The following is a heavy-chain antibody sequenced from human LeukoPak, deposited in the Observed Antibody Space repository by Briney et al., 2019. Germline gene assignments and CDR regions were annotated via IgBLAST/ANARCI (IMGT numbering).Heavy chain of an antibody. J-gene: IGHJ4*02. CDR2: ISAYNGNT. CDR3: ARNSYDILTGYPSDFDY. D-gene: IGHD3-9*01. V-gene: IGHV1-18*01. CDR1: GYTFTSYG. Sequence: ASVKVSCKASGYTFTSYGISWVRQAPGQGLEWMGWISAYNGNTNYAQKLQGRVTMTTDTSTSTAYMELRSLRSDDTAVYYCARNSYDILTGYPSDFDYWGRGTLVTVSS.